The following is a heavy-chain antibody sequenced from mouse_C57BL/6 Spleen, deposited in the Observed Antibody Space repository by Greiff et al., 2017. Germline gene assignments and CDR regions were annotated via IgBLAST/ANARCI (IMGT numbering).Heavy chain of an antibody. CDR1: GYTFTSYW. V-gene: IGHV1-55*01. D-gene: IGHD2-1*01. J-gene: IGHJ2*01. CDR2: IYPGSGST. CDR3: ARESYWSNPHYCGD. Sequence: QVQLQQPGAELVKPGASVKLSCKASGYTFTSYWITWVKQRPGQGLEWIGDIYPGSGSTNYNEKFKSKATLTVDTSSSTAYMQLSSLPSEDSAVYYGARESYWSNPHYCGDWGQGTTLTVSS.